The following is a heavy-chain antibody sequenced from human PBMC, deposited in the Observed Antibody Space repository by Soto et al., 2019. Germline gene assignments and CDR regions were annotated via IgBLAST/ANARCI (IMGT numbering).Heavy chain of an antibody. CDR3: ARGGYCSSTSCYTGWFDP. J-gene: IGHJ5*02. CDR1: GGSISSGDYY. D-gene: IGHD2-2*02. Sequence: SETLSLTCTVSGGSISSGDYYWSWIRQPPGKGLEWIGYIYYSGSTYYNPSLKSRVTVSVDTSKNQFSLKLSSVTAADTAVYYCARGGYCSSTSCYTGWFDPWGQGTLVTVSS. CDR2: IYYSGST. V-gene: IGHV4-30-4*01.